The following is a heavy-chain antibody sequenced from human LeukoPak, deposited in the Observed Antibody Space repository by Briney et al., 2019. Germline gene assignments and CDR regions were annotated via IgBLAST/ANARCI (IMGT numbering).Heavy chain of an antibody. CDR2: INPSGGST. CDR1: GYTFTSYG. V-gene: IGHV1-46*01. CDR3: ARGDYGDYGGLDY. Sequence: ASVKVSCKASGYTFTSYGISWVRQAPGQGLEWMGIINPSGGSTSYAQKFQGRVTMTRDTSTSTVYMELSSLRSEDTAVYYCARGDYGDYGGLDYWGQGTLVTVSS. D-gene: IGHD4-17*01. J-gene: IGHJ4*02.